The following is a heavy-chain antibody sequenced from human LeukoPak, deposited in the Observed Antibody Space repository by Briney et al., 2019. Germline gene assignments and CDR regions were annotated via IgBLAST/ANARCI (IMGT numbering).Heavy chain of an antibody. J-gene: IGHJ4*02. CDR3: ARGGYSYFDY. CDR2: IYYSGST. CDR1: GGSISSYY. D-gene: IGHD5-18*01. V-gene: IGHV4-59*01. Sequence: SETLSLTCTVSGGSISSYYWSWIRQPPGRGLEWIGYIYYSGSTNYNPSLKSRVTISVDTSKNQFSLKLSSVTAADTAVYYCARGGYSYFDYWGQGTLVTVSS.